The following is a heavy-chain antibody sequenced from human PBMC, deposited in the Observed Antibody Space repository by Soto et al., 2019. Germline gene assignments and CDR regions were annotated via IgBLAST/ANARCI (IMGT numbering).Heavy chain of an antibody. D-gene: IGHD3-10*01. Sequence: QVQLQESGPGLVKPSQTLSLTCTVSGGSISSGGYYWSWIRQHPGKGLEWIGYIYYSGSTYYNPSLKSRVSMSVDTSKNQFYLNLISVTAADTAVYYCARDPNTMGFYYGMDVWGQGTTVTVSS. V-gene: IGHV4-31*03. CDR2: IYYSGST. CDR1: GGSISSGGYY. CDR3: ARDPNTMGFYYGMDV. J-gene: IGHJ6*02.